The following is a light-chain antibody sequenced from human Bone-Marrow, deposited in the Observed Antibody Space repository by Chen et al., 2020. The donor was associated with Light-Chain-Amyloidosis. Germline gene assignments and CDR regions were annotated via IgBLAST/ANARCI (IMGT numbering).Light chain of an antibody. J-gene: IGLJ3*02. CDR2: DYS. CDR3: QVWDRRSDRTV. CDR1: NIGSTC. Sequence: SYVLTQPSSVAVAPGQTATIACGGNNIGSTCVHWYQQTPGHAPLLVVYDYSDRPSGIPERVSGANSGNTATLTIRRVVAGDEAADYSQVWDRRSDRTVFGGGTKLTAL. V-gene: IGLV3-21*02.